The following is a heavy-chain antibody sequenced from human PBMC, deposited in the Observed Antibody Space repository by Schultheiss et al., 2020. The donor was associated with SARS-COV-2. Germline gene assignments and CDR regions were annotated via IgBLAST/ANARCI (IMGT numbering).Heavy chain of an antibody. CDR1: GYTFTGYY. D-gene: IGHD3-10*01. Sequence: ASVKVSCKASGYTFTGYYMHWVRQAPGQGLEWMGWMNPNSGNTAYAQKFHGRVTMTRDTSISTAYMELRNLRSEDTAVYFCARTYGSVSYSSFSPWGQGTLVTGSS. J-gene: IGHJ5*02. V-gene: IGHV1-2*02. CDR2: MNPNSGNT. CDR3: ARTYGSVSYSSFSP.